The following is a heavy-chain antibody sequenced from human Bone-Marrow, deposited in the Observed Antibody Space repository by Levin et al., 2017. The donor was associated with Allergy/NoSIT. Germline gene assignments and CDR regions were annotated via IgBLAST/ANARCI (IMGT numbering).Heavy chain of an antibody. CDR1: GDTVSSNSAA. V-gene: IGHV6-1*01. D-gene: IGHD2-15*01. CDR3: ARDRVTIAATGFDY. CDR2: AYYRSKWYH. J-gene: IGHJ4*02. Sequence: SETLSLTCAIFGDTVSSNSAAWNWIRLSPSRGLEWLGRAYYRSKWYHDYEVSVEGRLTISTDTSKNQFSLHLKSVTHDDTAVYFCARDRVTIAATGFDYWGQGTPVTVSS.